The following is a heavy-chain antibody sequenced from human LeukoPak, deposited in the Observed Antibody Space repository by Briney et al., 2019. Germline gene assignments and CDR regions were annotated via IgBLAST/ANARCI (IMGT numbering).Heavy chain of an antibody. CDR3: ARAGPRRDGYNGDY. Sequence: GGSLRLSCAASGFTFSSYAMSWVRQAPGKGLEWVSTISGSGGSTYYADSVKGRFTISRDDAKNLLSLQMISLRVEDTAVYYCARAGPRRDGYNGDYWGQGTLVTVSS. J-gene: IGHJ4*02. CDR1: GFTFSSYA. D-gene: IGHD5-24*01. CDR2: ISGSGGST. V-gene: IGHV3-23*01.